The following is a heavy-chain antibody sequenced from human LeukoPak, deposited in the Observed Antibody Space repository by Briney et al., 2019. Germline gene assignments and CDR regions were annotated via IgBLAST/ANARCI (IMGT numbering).Heavy chain of an antibody. CDR2: IHYRGTT. Sequence: SETLSLTCIVSGGSISSTSYYWGWIRQSPGKGLEWIGSIHYRGTTYYNPSLLSRGTISVDTSKNQFSLKLTSVTAADTAVYYCARVVSKWELLPFGYWGQGTLVTVSS. D-gene: IGHD1-26*01. J-gene: IGHJ4*02. CDR3: ARVVSKWELLPFGY. V-gene: IGHV4-39*07. CDR1: GGSISSTSYY.